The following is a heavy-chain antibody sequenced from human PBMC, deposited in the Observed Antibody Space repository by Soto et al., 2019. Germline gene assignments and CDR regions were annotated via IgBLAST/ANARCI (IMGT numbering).Heavy chain of an antibody. V-gene: IGHV1-69*13. D-gene: IGHD1-7*01. CDR3: ARENYYYDY. Sequence: GTSVKLSCEASRGTFSIYAISWVRQAPGQGLEWMGGIIPIFGTANYAQKFQGRVTITADESTSTAYMELSSLRSEDTAVYYCARENYYYDYWGQGTLVTVSS. CDR2: IIPIFGTA. CDR1: RGTFSIYA. J-gene: IGHJ4*02.